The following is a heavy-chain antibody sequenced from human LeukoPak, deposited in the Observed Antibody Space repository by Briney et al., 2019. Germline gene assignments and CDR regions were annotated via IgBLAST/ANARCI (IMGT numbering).Heavy chain of an antibody. V-gene: IGHV3-21*01. CDR3: ASDNPIWFGGSYYPAPFDY. CDR2: ISSSSSSYI. J-gene: IGHJ4*02. D-gene: IGHD2-15*01. CDR1: GFTFSSYR. Sequence: GGSMRLACAASGFTFSSYRMNWVRQAPGKWLEWVSSISSSSSSYIYYADSVKGRFTNSRDNAKNSLFMQMNSLSAEDTAVYYCASDNPIWFGGSYYPAPFDYWGQGTLVTVSS.